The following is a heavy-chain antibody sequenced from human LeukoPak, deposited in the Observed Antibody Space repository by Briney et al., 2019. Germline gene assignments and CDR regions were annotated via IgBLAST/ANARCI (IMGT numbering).Heavy chain of an antibody. Sequence: PRASVKVSCKPSGYTFISYYIHWVRQAPGPGLEWMGIINPSGGSTRYAQKFQGRVTMTRDTSTSTIYMELSSLRSEDTAVYFCARDSGTVSDAFDIWGQGTMVTVSS. CDR1: GYTFISYY. V-gene: IGHV1-46*01. CDR2: INPSGGST. D-gene: IGHD4-11*01. J-gene: IGHJ3*02. CDR3: ARDSGTVSDAFDI.